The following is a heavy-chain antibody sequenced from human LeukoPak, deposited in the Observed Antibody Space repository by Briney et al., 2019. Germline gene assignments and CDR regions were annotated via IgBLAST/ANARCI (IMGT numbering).Heavy chain of an antibody. CDR3: AKAGSGLLDAFDI. Sequence: PGGSLRLSCAASGFTFSSYGMHWVRQAPGKGLEWVAFIRYDGSNKYYADSVKGRFTISRDNSKNTLYLQMNSLRAEDTAVYYCAKAGSGLLDAFDIWGQGTMVTVSS. J-gene: IGHJ3*02. V-gene: IGHV3-30*02. D-gene: IGHD6-19*01. CDR2: IRYDGSNK. CDR1: GFTFSSYG.